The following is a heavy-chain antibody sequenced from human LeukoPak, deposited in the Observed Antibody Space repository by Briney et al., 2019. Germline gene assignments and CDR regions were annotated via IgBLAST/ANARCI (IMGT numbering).Heavy chain of an antibody. J-gene: IGHJ3*02. CDR2: ISSNGGST. Sequence: PGGSLRLSCSASGFTFSSYTIHWVRQAPGKGLEYVSSISSNGGSTYYADSVKGRFTISRDNSKNTLYLQMSSLRAEDTGVYYCAREVGGSTFDIWGQGTMVTVSS. CDR3: AREVGGSTFDI. CDR1: GFTFSSYT. V-gene: IGHV3-64D*09. D-gene: IGHD3-16*01.